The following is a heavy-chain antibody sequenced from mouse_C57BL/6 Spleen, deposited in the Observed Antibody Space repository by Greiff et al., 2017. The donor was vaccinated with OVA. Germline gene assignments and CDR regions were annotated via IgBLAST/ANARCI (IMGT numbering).Heavy chain of an antibody. Sequence: QVQLQQPGAELVMPGASVKLSCKASGYTFTSYWMHWVKQRPGQGLEWIGEIDPSDSYTNYNQKFKGKSTLTVDKSSSTAYMQLSSLTSEDSAVYYCAISLHYGSGDYAMDYWGQGTSVTVSS. D-gene: IGHD1-1*01. J-gene: IGHJ4*01. CDR2: IDPSDSYT. CDR3: AISLHYGSGDYAMDY. CDR1: GYTFTSYW. V-gene: IGHV1-69*01.